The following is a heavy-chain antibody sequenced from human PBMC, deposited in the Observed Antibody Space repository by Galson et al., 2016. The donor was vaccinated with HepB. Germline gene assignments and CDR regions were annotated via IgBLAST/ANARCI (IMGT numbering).Heavy chain of an antibody. CDR3: ARDPGYITAAPFFDY. D-gene: IGHD5-24*01. CDR2: ISTSGTNT. J-gene: IGHJ4*02. Sequence: SLRLSCAGSGFTFNTYGMNWVRQAPGKGLEWVSYISTSGTNTYYADSVKGRFTISRDNAKNSLYVQMNSLRVEDTALYYCARDPGYITAAPFFDYWGQGTLVTVSS. CDR1: GFTFNTYG. V-gene: IGHV3-48*04.